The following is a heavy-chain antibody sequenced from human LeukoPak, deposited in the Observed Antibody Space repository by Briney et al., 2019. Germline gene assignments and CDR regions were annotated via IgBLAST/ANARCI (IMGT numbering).Heavy chain of an antibody. V-gene: IGHV3-53*01. CDR2: IYSGGST. J-gene: IGHJ6*03. D-gene: IGHD3-10*01. CDR3: ATSYGSGIYYYYYMDV. Sequence: PGGSLRLSCAASGFTVSSNYMSWVRQAPGKGLEWVSVIYSGGSTYYADSVKGLFTISRDNSKNTLYLQMNSLRAEDTAVYYCATSYGSGIYYYYYMDVWGKGTTVTISS. CDR1: GFTVSSNY.